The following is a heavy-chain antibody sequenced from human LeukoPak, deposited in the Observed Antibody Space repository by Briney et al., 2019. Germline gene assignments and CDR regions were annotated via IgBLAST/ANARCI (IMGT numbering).Heavy chain of an antibody. CDR2: IYSDGST. D-gene: IGHD3-22*01. V-gene: IGHV3-66*01. J-gene: IGHJ4*02. Sequence: GGSLRLSCAASGFTVSSNYMSWVRQAPGKGLEWVSIIYSDGSTYYADSVKGRFTISRDNAKNSLYLQMNSLRAEDTAVYYCARALYDGSGYYSHFDYWGQGTLVTVSS. CDR1: GFTVSSNY. CDR3: ARALYDGSGYYSHFDY.